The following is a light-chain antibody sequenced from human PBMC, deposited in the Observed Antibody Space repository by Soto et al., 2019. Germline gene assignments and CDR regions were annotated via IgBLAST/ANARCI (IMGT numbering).Light chain of an antibody. CDR1: SSDIGAYNS. Sequence: QSVLTQPASVSGSPGQSITISWTGTSSDIGAYNSVSWYQQHPGKAPKLMIYEVSNRPSGVSNRFSASKSGNTASLTISGLQAEDEADYYCSSRTTSNPYVFGTGTKLTVL. J-gene: IGLJ1*01. CDR2: EVS. V-gene: IGLV2-14*01. CDR3: SSRTTSNPYV.